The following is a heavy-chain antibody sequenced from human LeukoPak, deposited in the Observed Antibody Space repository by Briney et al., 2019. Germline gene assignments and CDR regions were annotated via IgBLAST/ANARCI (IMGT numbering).Heavy chain of an antibody. V-gene: IGHV3-74*01. Sequence: GGSLRLSCESSGFTFSSYWMHWVRQAPGKGLVWVSRIQSDGSNTRYADFVKGRFTIYRDNAKNTLYLQMNSLRAEDTAVYYCAKDLVKDVWFGSMDVWGKGTTVTISS. CDR3: AKDLVKDVWFGSMDV. J-gene: IGHJ6*03. CDR1: GFTFSSYW. D-gene: IGHD3-10*01. CDR2: IQSDGSNT.